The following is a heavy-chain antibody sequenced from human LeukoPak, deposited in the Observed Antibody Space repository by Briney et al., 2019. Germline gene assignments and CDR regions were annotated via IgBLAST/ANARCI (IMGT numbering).Heavy chain of an antibody. CDR1: GGSISSYY. V-gene: IGHV4-4*07. CDR2: VHGSGNT. Sequence: PSETLSLTCTVSGGSISSYYWSWIRQPAGKGLGWIGCVHGSGNTNYSPSLEGRVTMSVDTSTNQVSLRLTSVTAADTAIYFCARDGGVAAAAYYYSAADVWGHGAKVIVSS. J-gene: IGHJ6*02. D-gene: IGHD6-13*01. CDR3: ARDGGVAAAAYYYSAADV.